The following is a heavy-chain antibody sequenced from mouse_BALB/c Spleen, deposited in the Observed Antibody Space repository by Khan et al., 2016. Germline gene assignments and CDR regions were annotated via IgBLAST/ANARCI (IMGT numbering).Heavy chain of an antibody. V-gene: IGHV1-9*01. CDR1: GYTFSSYW. CDR3: ARSRLYFDY. J-gene: IGHJ2*01. CDR2: ILPGSDST. D-gene: IGHD3-2*02. Sequence: QVQLKQSGAELMKPGASVKISCKATGYTFSSYWIEWVKQRPGHGLEWIGEILPGSDSTNYDEKFKGKATFTADTSSNTAYMQLSSLTSVDSAVYYCARSRLYFDYWGQGTTLTVSS.